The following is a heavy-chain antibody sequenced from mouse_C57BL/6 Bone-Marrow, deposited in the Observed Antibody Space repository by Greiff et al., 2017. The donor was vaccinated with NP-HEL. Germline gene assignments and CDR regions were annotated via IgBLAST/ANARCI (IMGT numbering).Heavy chain of an antibody. CDR1: GYTFTEYT. CDR2: FYPGSGSI. V-gene: IGHV1-62-2*01. J-gene: IGHJ4*01. CDR3: ARHALAAQATFYAMDY. Sequence: VQLQQSGAELVKPGASVKLSCKASGYTFTEYTIHWVKHRSGQGLEWIGWFYPGSGSIKYNEKFKDKATLTADKSSSTVYMELSRLTSEDSAVYFCARHALAAQATFYAMDYWGQGTSVTVSS. D-gene: IGHD3-2*02.